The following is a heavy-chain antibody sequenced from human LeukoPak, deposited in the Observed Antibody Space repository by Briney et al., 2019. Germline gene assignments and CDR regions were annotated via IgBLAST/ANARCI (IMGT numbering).Heavy chain of an antibody. CDR1: GYTFTGYY. CDR2: INPNSGGT. D-gene: IGHD2-2*01. CDR3: ARAPGGLVVPAAIRFDP. Sequence: ASVKVSCKASGYTFTGYYMHWVRQAPGQGLEWMGWINPNSGGTNYAQKFQGRVTMTRDTSISTAYMELSRLRSDDTAVYYCARAPGGLVVPAAIRFDPWGQGTLVTVSS. V-gene: IGHV1-2*02. J-gene: IGHJ5*02.